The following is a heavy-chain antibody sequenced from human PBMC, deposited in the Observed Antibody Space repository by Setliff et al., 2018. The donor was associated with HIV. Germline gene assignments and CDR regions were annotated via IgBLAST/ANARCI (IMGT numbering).Heavy chain of an antibody. CDR3: ARGRGNTYYYYYMDV. Sequence: SETLSLTCTVSGGSISDSSYYWGWIRQPPGKVLEWIGYLYYSGSTNYNPSLRSRVTISMDTSNNQFSLKVSAVTAADTAVYYCARGRGNTYYYYYMDVWVKGTTVTVSS. CDR2: LYYSGST. V-gene: IGHV4-61*05. D-gene: IGHD4-4*01. J-gene: IGHJ6*03. CDR1: GGSISDSSYY.